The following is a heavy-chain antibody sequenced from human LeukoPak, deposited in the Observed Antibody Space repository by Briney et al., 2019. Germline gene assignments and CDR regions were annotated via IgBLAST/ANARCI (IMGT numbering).Heavy chain of an antibody. CDR2: ISWNSGSI. Sequence: GGSLRLSCAASGFTFSSYAMHWVRQAPGKGLEWVSGISWNSGSIGYADSVKGRFTISRDNAKNSLYLQMNSLRAEDTALYYCAKDIGPSVYQLLPEGYFDYWGQGTLVTVSS. J-gene: IGHJ4*02. D-gene: IGHD2-2*01. CDR3: AKDIGPSVYQLLPEGYFDY. V-gene: IGHV3-9*01. CDR1: GFTFSSYA.